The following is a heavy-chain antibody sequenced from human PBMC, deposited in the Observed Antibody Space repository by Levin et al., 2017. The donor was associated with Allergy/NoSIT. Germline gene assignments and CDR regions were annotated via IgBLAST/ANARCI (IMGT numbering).Heavy chain of an antibody. D-gene: IGHD4-23*01. J-gene: IGHJ6*03. Sequence: ASVKVSCKGSGYRFTSYWIGWVRQMPGKGLEWMGIIYPSDSDTRYSPSFQGLVTISADKSIGTAYLQWSSLKASDTAIYYCARRGKDSYYYYMGVWGKGTTVTVSS. CDR1: GYRFTSYW. CDR2: IYPSDSDT. CDR3: ARRGKDSYYYYMGV. V-gene: IGHV5-51*01.